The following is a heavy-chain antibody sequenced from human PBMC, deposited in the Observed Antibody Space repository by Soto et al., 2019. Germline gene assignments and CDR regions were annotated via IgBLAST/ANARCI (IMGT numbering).Heavy chain of an antibody. D-gene: IGHD2-15*01. V-gene: IGHV1-69*08. J-gene: IGHJ5*02. CDR1: GGTFSSYT. Sequence: QVQLVQSGAEVKKPGSSVKVSCKASGGTFSSYTISWVRQAPGQGLEWMGRIIPILGIANYAQKFQGRVTITADKPTSTAYMELSSLRSEDTAVYYCAREPDSVVVAATQRFWFDPWGQGTLVTVSS. CDR2: IIPILGIA. CDR3: AREPDSVVVAATQRFWFDP.